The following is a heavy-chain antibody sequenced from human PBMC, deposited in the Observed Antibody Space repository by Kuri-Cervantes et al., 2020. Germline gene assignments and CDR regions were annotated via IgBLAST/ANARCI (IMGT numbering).Heavy chain of an antibody. CDR1: GFTFSSYG. J-gene: IGHJ6*02. CDR2: ISYDGSNK. Sequence: GESLKISCAASGFTFSSYGMHWVRQAPGKGLEWVAVISYDGSNKYYADSVKGRFTISRDNSKNTLYLQMNSLRAEDTAVYYCARGGRSGGSCYDADYYYYYYGMDVWGQGTTVTVSS. D-gene: IGHD2-15*01. CDR3: ARGGRSGGSCYDADYYYYYYGMDV. V-gene: IGHV3-30*03.